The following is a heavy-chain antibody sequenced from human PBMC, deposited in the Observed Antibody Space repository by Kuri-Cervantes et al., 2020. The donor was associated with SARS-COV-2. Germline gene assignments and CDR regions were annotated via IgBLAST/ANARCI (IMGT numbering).Heavy chain of an antibody. D-gene: IGHD2-2*02. CDR2: INPSGGDT. J-gene: IGHJ3*01. Sequence: ASVKVSCKTSGYTFTGYYIHWVRQAPGQGLEWMGWINPSGGDTNYAQKFQGRVTMTRDTSINTAYMGLSRLTNDDTAVYYCATALHTPDASDLWGQGTVVTVSS. V-gene: IGHV1-2*02. CDR1: GYTFTGYY. CDR3: ATALHTPDASDL.